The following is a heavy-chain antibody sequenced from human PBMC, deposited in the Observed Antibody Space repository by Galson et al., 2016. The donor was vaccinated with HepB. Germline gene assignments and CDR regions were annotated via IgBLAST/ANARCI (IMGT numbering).Heavy chain of an antibody. Sequence: SVKVSCKASGYSFSAYGVTWVRQAPGQGLEWVGTISGSSGNTKYAQRFQNRVTLTRDTSTTTANMGLRSLQSDDTAVYYCAKDVLFDFVWDNYRRGYRFGREIWGQETTVTVSS. V-gene: IGHV1-18*01. CDR3: AKDVLFDFVWDNYRRGYRFGREI. J-gene: IGHJ6*02. D-gene: IGHD3-16*02. CDR1: GYSFSAYG. CDR2: ISGSSGNT.